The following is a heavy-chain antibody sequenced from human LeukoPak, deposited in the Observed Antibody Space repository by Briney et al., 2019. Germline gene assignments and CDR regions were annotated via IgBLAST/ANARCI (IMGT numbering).Heavy chain of an antibody. V-gene: IGHV3-23*01. CDR1: GFTFSSYA. J-gene: IGHJ6*03. CDR3: AKDLDEYYYYYMDV. Sequence: GGSLRLSCAASGFTFSSYAMNWVRQTPGKGLEWVSAISGSGDSTYYADSVKGRFTISRDNSKNTLYLQMNSLRAEDTAVYYCAKDLDEYYYYYMDVWGKGTTVTVSS. D-gene: IGHD3/OR15-3a*01. CDR2: ISGSGDST.